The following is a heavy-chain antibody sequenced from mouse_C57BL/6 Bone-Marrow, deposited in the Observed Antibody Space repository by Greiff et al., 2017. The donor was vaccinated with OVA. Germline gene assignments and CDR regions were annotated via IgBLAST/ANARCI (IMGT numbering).Heavy chain of an antibody. J-gene: IGHJ2*01. Sequence: DVKLVESGGGLVQPGGSMKLSCVASGFTFSNYWMNWVRQSPEKGLEWVAQIRLKSDNYATHYAESVKGRFTISRDDSKSSVYLQMNNLRAEDTGIYYCTGITTVVARAPYFDYWGQGTTLTVSS. CDR1: GFTFSNYW. CDR2: IRLKSDNYAT. CDR3: TGITTVVARAPYFDY. V-gene: IGHV6-3*01. D-gene: IGHD1-1*01.